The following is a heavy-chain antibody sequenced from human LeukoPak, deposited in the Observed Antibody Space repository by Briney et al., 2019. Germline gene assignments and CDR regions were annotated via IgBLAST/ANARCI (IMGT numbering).Heavy chain of an antibody. V-gene: IGHV1-69*04. CDR3: AKRQGTTLSFDY. CDR1: GGTFSSYA. Sequence: SVKVSCKASGGTFSSYAISWVRQAPGQGLEWMGRIIPILGIANYAQKFQGRVTITADKSTSTAYMELRSLRSDDTAVYYCAKRQGTTLSFDYWGQGTLVTVSS. J-gene: IGHJ4*02. D-gene: IGHD1-1*01. CDR2: IIPILGIA.